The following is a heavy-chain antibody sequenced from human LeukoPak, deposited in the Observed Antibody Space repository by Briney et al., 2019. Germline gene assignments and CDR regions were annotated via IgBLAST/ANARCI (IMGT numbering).Heavy chain of an antibody. CDR1: GFTFSDTY. Sequence: PGGSLRLSCAASGFTFSDTYMSWIRQAPGKGLEWIGYISNSGTTDYNPSLKGRVTMSVDTSKNGFSLNLTSVSAADTAMYYCARVVRGAVTSNWFDPWGQGTLVTVSS. CDR2: ISNSGTT. J-gene: IGHJ5*02. V-gene: IGHV4-59*01. CDR3: ARVVRGAVTSNWFDP. D-gene: IGHD4-17*01.